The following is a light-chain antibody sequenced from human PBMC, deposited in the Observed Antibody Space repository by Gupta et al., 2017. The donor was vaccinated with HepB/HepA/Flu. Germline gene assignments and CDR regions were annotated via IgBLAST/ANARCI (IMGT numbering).Light chain of an antibody. CDR2: GAS. J-gene: IGKJ2*01. CDR3: HEHGSSLST. CDR1: QSVSSRY. V-gene: IGKV3-20*01. Sequence: EIVLTHSPGTLSLSPGERATLPCRASQSVSSRYLAWYQQKPGQAARLLIYGASSRANGIPDRFSGSGSATPFTLAISIREPEDFPAYYFHEHGSSLSTFGQRTXV.